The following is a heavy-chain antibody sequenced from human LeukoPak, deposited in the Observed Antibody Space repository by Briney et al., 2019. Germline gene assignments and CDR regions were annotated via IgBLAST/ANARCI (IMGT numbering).Heavy chain of an antibody. CDR1: GGSFGGYY. J-gene: IGHJ4*02. V-gene: IGHV4-34*01. Sequence: PSETLSLTCAVYGGSFGGYYWSWIRQPPGKGLEWIGEINHSGSTNYNPSLKSRVTISVDTSKNQFSLKLSSVTAADTAVYYCARGIVVVPAATHGKYFDYWGQGTLVTVSS. CDR3: ARGIVVVPAATHGKYFDY. D-gene: IGHD2-2*01. CDR2: INHSGST.